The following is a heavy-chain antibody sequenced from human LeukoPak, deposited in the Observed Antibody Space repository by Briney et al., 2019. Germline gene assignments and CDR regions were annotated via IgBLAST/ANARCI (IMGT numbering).Heavy chain of an antibody. V-gene: IGHV4-59*01. CDR3: ARVYGYNSRAFDI. CDR2: IYYSGST. J-gene: IGHJ3*02. Sequence: SETLSLTCAVYGGSFSGYYWSWIRQPPGKGLEWIGYIYYSGSTNYNPSLKSRVTISVDTSKNQFSLKLSSVTAADTAVYYCARVYGYNSRAFDIWGQGTMVTVSS. CDR1: GGSFSGYY. D-gene: IGHD5-24*01.